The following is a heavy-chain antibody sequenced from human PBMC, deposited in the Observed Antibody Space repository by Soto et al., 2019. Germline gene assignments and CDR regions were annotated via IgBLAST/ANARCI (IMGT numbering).Heavy chain of an antibody. CDR1: GFSFTNYA. V-gene: IGHV3-23*01. Sequence: PGGSLRLSCSVSGFSFTNYAMHWVRQAPGKGLEYVSSISGSGGSTYYADSVKGRFTISRDNSKNTLYLQMNSLRAEDTAVYYCAKAPAAEQLVDYWGQGTLVTVSS. CDR2: ISGSGGST. D-gene: IGHD6-6*01. J-gene: IGHJ4*02. CDR3: AKAPAAEQLVDY.